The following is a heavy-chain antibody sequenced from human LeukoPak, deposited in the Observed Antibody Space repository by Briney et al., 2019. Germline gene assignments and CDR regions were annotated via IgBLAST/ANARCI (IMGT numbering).Heavy chain of an antibody. CDR3: ASSVAARYYYYMDV. J-gene: IGHJ6*03. V-gene: IGHV1-18*01. Sequence: WVSVKVSCKASGYTFTSYGISWVRQAPGQGLEWMGWISAYNGNTNYAQKLQGRVTMTTDTSTSTAYMELRSLRSDDTAVYYCASSVAARYYYYMDVWGKGTTVTVSS. D-gene: IGHD2-15*01. CDR1: GYTFTSYG. CDR2: ISAYNGNT.